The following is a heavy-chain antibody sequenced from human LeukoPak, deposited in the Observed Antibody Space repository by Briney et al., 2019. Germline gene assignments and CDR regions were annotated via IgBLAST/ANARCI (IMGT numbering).Heavy chain of an antibody. Sequence: GGSLRLSCAASGFTFSSYALSWVRQAPGKGLEWVSAISGSGGSTYYADSVKGRFTISRDNSKNTLYLQMNSLRAEDTAVYYCAKVSLYSSGEDYWGQGTLVTVSS. CDR3: AKVSLYSSGEDY. D-gene: IGHD6-19*01. V-gene: IGHV3-23*01. CDR1: GFTFSSYA. CDR2: ISGSGGST. J-gene: IGHJ4*02.